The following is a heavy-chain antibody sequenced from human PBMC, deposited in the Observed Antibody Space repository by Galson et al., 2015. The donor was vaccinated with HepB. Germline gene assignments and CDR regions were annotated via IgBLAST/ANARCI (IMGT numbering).Heavy chain of an antibody. CDR1: GFTFDDYA. J-gene: IGHJ4*02. D-gene: IGHD5-18*01. V-gene: IGHV3-9*01. Sequence: LRLSCAASGFTFDDYAMHWVRQVPGKGLEWVSGISWNSVGIAYADSVRGRFTISRDNAKNSLYLQMSSLRAEDTALYYCAKSAYSYGQIDSWGQGTLVTVSS. CDR2: ISWNSVGI. CDR3: AKSAYSYGQIDS.